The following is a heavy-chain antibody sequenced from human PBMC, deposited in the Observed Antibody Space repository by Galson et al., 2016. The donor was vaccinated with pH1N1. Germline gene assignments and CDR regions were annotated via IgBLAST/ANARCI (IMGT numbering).Heavy chain of an antibody. V-gene: IGHV4-61*01. CDR2: IFYSRST. Sequence: SETLSLTCNVSGASVRSGSYYWSWIRQPPGKGREWIGYIFYSRSTKHTPTLKSRVTISIDPSKHQFSLMLTSVTAADTAVYYCARERYYDFWSGYWDSWGQGTLVTVSS. CDR3: ARERYYDFWSGYWDS. D-gene: IGHD3-3*01. J-gene: IGHJ5*01. CDR1: GASVRSGSYY.